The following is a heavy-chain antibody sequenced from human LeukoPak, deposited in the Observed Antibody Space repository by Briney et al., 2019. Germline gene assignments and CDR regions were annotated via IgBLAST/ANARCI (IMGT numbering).Heavy chain of an antibody. D-gene: IGHD5-24*01. J-gene: IGHJ4*02. CDR3: ARGRRDGYNR. Sequence: SETLSLTCTVSGGSISSGSYYWSWIRQPAGKGLEWIGRIYTSGSTNYNPSLKSRVTISVDTSKNQFSLKLSSVTAADTAVYYSARGRRDGYNRWGQGTLVTVSS. CDR2: IYTSGST. CDR1: GGSISSGSYY. V-gene: IGHV4-61*02.